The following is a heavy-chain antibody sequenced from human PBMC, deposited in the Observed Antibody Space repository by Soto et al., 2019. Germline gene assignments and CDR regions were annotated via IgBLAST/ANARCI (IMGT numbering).Heavy chain of an antibody. Sequence: GASVKVSCKASGVTFSSYAISWVRQAPGQGLEWMGGIIPIFGTANYTQKFQGRVTITADESTSTAYMELRSLRSEDTAVYYCARGTGIAVNGTLSSWGQGTMVTVSS. J-gene: IGHJ5*02. V-gene: IGHV1-69*13. D-gene: IGHD6-19*01. CDR2: IIPIFGTA. CDR1: GVTFSSYA. CDR3: ARGTGIAVNGTLSS.